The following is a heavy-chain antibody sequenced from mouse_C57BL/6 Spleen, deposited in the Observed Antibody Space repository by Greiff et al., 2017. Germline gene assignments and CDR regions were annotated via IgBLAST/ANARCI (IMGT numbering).Heavy chain of an antibody. Sequence: QVQLQQPGAELVKPGASVKMSCKASGYTFTSSWITWVKQRPGQGLEWIGDIYPGSGSTNYNEKFKSKATLTVDTSSSTAYMQLSSLTSEDSAVYCCARGDGYYDWYFDVWGTGTTVTVSS. CDR2: IYPGSGST. CDR1: GYTFTSSW. V-gene: IGHV1-55*01. J-gene: IGHJ1*03. D-gene: IGHD2-3*01. CDR3: ARGDGYYDWYFDV.